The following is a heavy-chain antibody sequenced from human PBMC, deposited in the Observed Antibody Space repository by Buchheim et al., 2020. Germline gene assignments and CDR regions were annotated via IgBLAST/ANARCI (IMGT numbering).Heavy chain of an antibody. CDR3: AREGGVSGWPRYGMDV. CDR1: GGSISSGSYC. Sequence: QVQLQESGPGLVKPSQTLSLTCTVSGGSISSGSYCWSWIRQPAGKGLEWIGRIYTSGSTNYNPSLKSRVTMSVDTSKNQFSLKLGSVTAADTAVYYCAREGGVSGWPRYGMDVWGQGTT. D-gene: IGHD6-19*01. CDR2: IYTSGST. V-gene: IGHV4-61*02. J-gene: IGHJ6*02.